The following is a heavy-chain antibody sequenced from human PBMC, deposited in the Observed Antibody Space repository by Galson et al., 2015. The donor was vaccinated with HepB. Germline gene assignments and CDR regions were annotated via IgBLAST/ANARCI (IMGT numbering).Heavy chain of an antibody. J-gene: IGHJ3*02. V-gene: IGHV4-31*02. Sequence: IGYIHYNGNTYYNTSLQSRLTMSIDTSKNQFSLNLRSLTAADTAIYYCARLTGDAFDIWGQGTKVTVSS. CDR3: ARLTGDAFDI. CDR2: IHYNGNT. D-gene: IGHD3-9*01.